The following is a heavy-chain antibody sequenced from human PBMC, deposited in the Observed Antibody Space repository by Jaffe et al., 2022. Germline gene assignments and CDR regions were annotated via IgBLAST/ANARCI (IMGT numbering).Heavy chain of an antibody. Sequence: QVQLVQSGAEVKKPGASVKVSCKASGYTFTGYYMHWVRQAPGQGLEWMGWINPNSGGTNYAQKFQGRVTMTRDTSISTAYMELSRLRSDDTAVYYCARDIVAAAGAVPTDYWGQGTLVTVSS. V-gene: IGHV1-2*02. CDR2: INPNSGGT. D-gene: IGHD6-13*01. CDR1: GYTFTGYY. CDR3: ARDIVAAAGAVPTDY. J-gene: IGHJ4*02.